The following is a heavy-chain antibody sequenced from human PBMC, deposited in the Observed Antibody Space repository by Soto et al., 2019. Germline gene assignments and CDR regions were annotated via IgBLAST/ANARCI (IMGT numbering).Heavy chain of an antibody. D-gene: IGHD5-18*01. CDR2: ISGSGGST. CDR3: AKGRGYSYGPGWFDP. CDR1: GFTFSSYA. Sequence: GGSLRLSCAASGFTFSSYAMSWVRQAPGKGLEWVSAISGSGGSTYYADSVKGRFTISRDNSKNTLYLQMNSLRAEDTAVYYCAKGRGYSYGPGWFDPWGQGTLVTVSS. J-gene: IGHJ5*02. V-gene: IGHV3-23*01.